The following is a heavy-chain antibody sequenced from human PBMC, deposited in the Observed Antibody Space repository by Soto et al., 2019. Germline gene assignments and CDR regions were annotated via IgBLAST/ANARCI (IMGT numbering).Heavy chain of an antibody. Sequence: EVQLVESGGGLVKPGGSLRLSCAASGFTFSSYSMNWVRQAPGKGLEWVSSISSSSSYIYYADSVKGRFTISRDNAKNSLYLQMNSLRAEDTAVYYCARDEGLDKVGATFDYWGQGTLVTVSS. CDR1: GFTFSSYS. V-gene: IGHV3-21*01. J-gene: IGHJ4*02. CDR2: ISSSSSYI. CDR3: ARDEGLDKVGATFDY. D-gene: IGHD1-26*01.